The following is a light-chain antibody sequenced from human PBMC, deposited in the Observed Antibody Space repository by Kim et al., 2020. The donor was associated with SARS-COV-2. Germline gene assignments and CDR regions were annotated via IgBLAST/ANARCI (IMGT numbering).Light chain of an antibody. CDR1: QSVSTW. CDR2: DAS. Sequence: DIQMTQSPSTLSASVGDRVTITCRASQSVSTWLAWYQQKPGKAPKVLIYDASSLQIGVPGRFSGSGSGTEFILTISSLQPDDFAIYHCQQYNSYPWTFGQGTKVEIK. V-gene: IGKV1-5*01. CDR3: QQYNSYPWT. J-gene: IGKJ1*01.